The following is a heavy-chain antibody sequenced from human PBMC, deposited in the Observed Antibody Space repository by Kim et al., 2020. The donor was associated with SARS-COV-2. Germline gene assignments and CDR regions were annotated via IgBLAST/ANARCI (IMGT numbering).Heavy chain of an antibody. Sequence: KSRVTISVDKSKNQFSLKLSSVTAADTAVYYCARSLGYCSGGSCSHYFDYWGQGTLVTVSS. V-gene: IGHV4-4*02. D-gene: IGHD2-15*01. J-gene: IGHJ4*02. CDR3: ARSLGYCSGGSCSHYFDY.